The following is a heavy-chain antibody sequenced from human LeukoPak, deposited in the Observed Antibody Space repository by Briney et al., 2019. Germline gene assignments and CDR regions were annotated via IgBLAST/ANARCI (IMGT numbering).Heavy chain of an antibody. V-gene: IGHV1-2*02. CDR1: GYTFTGYY. CDR2: INPNSGGT. D-gene: IGHD3-22*01. J-gene: IGHJ4*02. Sequence: GASVKVSCKASGYTFTGYYMHWVRQAPGQGLEWMGWINPNSGGTNYAQKFQGRVTMTRDTSISTAYMELSRLRSDDTAVYYCARDNYDSSGYNLFDYWGQGTLVTVSS. CDR3: ARDNYDSSGYNLFDY.